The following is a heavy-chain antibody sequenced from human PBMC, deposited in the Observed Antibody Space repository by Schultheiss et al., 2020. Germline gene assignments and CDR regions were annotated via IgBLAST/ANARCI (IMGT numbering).Heavy chain of an antibody. J-gene: IGHJ4*02. D-gene: IGHD2-15*01. CDR2: ISSSSSTM. CDR3: ARPYYCSGGSCYSDY. Sequence: GGSLRLSCAASGFTFSSYSMNWVRQAPGKGLEWVSYISSSSSTMFYADSVKGRFTISRDNAKNSLYLQMNSLRAEDTAVYYCARPYYCSGGSCYSDYWGQGTLVTVSS. CDR1: GFTFSSYS. V-gene: IGHV3-48*01.